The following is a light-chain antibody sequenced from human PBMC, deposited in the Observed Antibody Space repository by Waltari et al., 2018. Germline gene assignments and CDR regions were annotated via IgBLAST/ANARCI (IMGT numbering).Light chain of an antibody. J-gene: IGLJ2*01. CDR2: EVS. V-gene: IGLV2-18*02. Sequence: QSALTQPPSVSGSPGQSVTISCTETSSDVGSYNRFSWYQQPPGTAPKLMIYEVSNRPSGVPDRFSGSKSGNTASLTISGLQAEDEADYYCSSYTSSSTVVFGGGTKLTVL. CDR3: SSYTSSSTVV. CDR1: SSDVGSYNR.